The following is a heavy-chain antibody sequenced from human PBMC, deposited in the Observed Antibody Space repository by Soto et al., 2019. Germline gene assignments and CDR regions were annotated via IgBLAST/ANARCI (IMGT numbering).Heavy chain of an antibody. J-gene: IGHJ4*02. CDR3: ARGLYYGSGSVV. Sequence: GASVKVSCKASGYTFNDYSIHWVRQAPGQRLEWMGWMNPNSGNTGYAQKFQGRVTMTRNTSISTAYMELSSLRSEDTAVYYCARGLYYGSGSVVWGQGTLVTVS. D-gene: IGHD3-10*01. V-gene: IGHV1-8*02. CDR1: GYTFNDYS. CDR2: MNPNSGNT.